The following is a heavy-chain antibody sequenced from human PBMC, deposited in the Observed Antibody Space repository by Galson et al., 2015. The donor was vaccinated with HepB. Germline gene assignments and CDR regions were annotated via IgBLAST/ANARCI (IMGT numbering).Heavy chain of an antibody. Sequence: SLRLSCEASGFKFDDYAMHWVRQAPGKGLEWVSSVNWNAGSIDYADTVQGRFTISSDNAKRTLSLQMNSLRAEDTAFYYFVKVISVWFVPPAIDYWGQGTLVTVSS. CDR1: GFKFDDYA. CDR3: VKVISVWFVPPAIDY. CDR2: VNWNAGSI. D-gene: IGHD2-2*01. V-gene: IGHV3-9*01. J-gene: IGHJ4*02.